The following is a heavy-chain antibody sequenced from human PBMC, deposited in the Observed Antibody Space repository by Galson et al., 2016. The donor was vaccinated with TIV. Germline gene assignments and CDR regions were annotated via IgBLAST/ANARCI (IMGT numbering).Heavy chain of an antibody. Sequence: SVKVSCKASGYTFTNSEINWVRQATGQGLEWMGWVIPNSGKTSYAQKFQGRLTMTRDTSISTAYMELRSLRSDDTAVCYCARLASCGGDCYYVDSWGQGTLVTVSS. CDR3: ARLASCGGDCYYVDS. J-gene: IGHJ4*02. CDR2: VIPNSGKT. D-gene: IGHD2-21*02. CDR1: GYTFTNSE. V-gene: IGHV1-8*01.